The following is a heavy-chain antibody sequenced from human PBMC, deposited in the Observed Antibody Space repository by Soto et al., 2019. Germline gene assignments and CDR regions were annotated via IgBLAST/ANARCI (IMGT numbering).Heavy chain of an antibody. D-gene: IGHD2-15*01. Sequence: GGSLRLSCAASGFTFSSYSMNWVRQAPGKGLEWVSYISSGSSTIYYADSVKGRFTISRDNAKNSLYLQMNSLRAEDTAVYYCAREVVVAATPVLYYYGMDVWGQGTTVTVSS. CDR1: GFTFSSYS. V-gene: IGHV3-48*01. J-gene: IGHJ6*02. CDR3: AREVVVAATPVLYYYGMDV. CDR2: ISSGSSTI.